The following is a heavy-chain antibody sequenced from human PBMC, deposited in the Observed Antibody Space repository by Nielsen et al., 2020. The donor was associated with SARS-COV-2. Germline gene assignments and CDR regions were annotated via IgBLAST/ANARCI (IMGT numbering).Heavy chain of an antibody. CDR1: GGSINDYY. V-gene: IGHV4-59*08. CDR3: ARMDAATDF. Sequence: SQTLSLTCTVSGGSINDYYCNWIRQPPGKGLEWVGYVYYTGGTSYNPSLKSRVTISLDTSKKQFSLRLTSVTPADTAIYYCARMDAATDFWGQGTLVTVSS. J-gene: IGHJ4*02. D-gene: IGHD2-15*01. CDR2: VYYTGGT.